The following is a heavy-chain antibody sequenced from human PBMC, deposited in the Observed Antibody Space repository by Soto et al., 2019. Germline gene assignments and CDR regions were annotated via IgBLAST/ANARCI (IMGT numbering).Heavy chain of an antibody. CDR1: GFTFSTYA. CDR2: VNNNGGGT. Sequence: PGVSLRLSCSASGFTFSTYAMHWVRQAPGKGLEYVSSVNNNGGGTYYADSVKGRFAISRDNSKNTLYLQMSSLRAEDTAVYYCVKARDDYGDYHAEYFQHWGQGTLVTVSS. D-gene: IGHD4-17*01. V-gene: IGHV3-64D*08. CDR3: VKARDDYGDYHAEYFQH. J-gene: IGHJ1*01.